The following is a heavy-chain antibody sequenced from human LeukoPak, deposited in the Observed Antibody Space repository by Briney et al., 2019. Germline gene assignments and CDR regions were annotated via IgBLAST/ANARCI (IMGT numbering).Heavy chain of an antibody. CDR2: IYYSGST. CDR3: ARGGGDFWSPFDY. CDR1: GGSISSYY. V-gene: IGHV4-59*01. J-gene: IGHJ4*02. D-gene: IGHD3-3*01. Sequence: SVTLSLTCTVSGGSISSYYWSWIQQPPGKGLEWIGYIYYSGSTNYNPSLKSRVTISVDTSKNQFSLKLSSVTAADTAVYYCARGGGDFWSPFDYWGQGTLVTVSS.